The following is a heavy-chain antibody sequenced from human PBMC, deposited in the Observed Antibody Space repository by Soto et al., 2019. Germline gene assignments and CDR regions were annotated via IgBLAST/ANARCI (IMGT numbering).Heavy chain of an antibody. CDR1: GVSIINNVYH. D-gene: IGHD3-3*01. J-gene: IGHJ5*02. CDR2: IYHSGRT. CDR3: ARGIVLRFLEWLFGIDP. V-gene: IGHV4-39*07. Sequence: SETLSLTCTVSGVSIINNVYHWGWIRQPPGKGLEWIGSIYHSGRTNYNPSLKSRVTISVDTSKNQFSLKLSSVTAADTAVYYCARGIVLRFLEWLFGIDPWGQGTLVTVSS.